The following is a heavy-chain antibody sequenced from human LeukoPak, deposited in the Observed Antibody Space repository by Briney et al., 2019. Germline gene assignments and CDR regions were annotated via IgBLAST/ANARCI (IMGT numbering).Heavy chain of an antibody. J-gene: IGHJ6*02. CDR2: ISYDGSNK. D-gene: IGHD1-1*01. V-gene: IGHV3-30-3*01. CDR3: ARDQSTQPFYYYYGMDV. Sequence: PGGSLRLSCAASGFTFSSYAMHWVRQAPGKGLEWVAVISYDGSNKYYADSVKGRFTISRDNSKNTLYLQMNSLRAEDTAVYYCARDQSTQPFYYYYGMDVWGQGTTVTVSS. CDR1: GFTFSSYA.